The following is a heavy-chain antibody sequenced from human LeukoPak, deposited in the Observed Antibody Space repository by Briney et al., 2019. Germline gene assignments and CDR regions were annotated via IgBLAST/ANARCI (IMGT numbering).Heavy chain of an antibody. CDR1: GGTFSSYA. D-gene: IGHD3-9*01. Sequence: GASVKVSCKASGGTFSSYAISWVRQAPGQGLEWMGGIIPIFGTANYAQKFQGRVTITADKSTSTAYMELSSLRSEDTAVYYCARDRVPSYDILTGSTFYYYGMDVWGKGTTVTVSS. V-gene: IGHV1-69*06. CDR2: IIPIFGTA. CDR3: ARDRVPSYDILTGSTFYYYGMDV. J-gene: IGHJ6*04.